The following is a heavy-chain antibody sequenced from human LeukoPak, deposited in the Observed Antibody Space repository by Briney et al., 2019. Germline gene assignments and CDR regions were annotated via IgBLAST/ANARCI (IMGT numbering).Heavy chain of an antibody. J-gene: IGHJ4*02. D-gene: IGHD3-10*01. CDR3: ARLGPGGHGEFDY. CDR1: GGSISSYY. CDR2: IYYSGST. Sequence: SETLSLTCSVSGGSISSYYWSWIRQPPGKGLEWIGYIYYSGSTNYNPSLKSRVTILVDMSKTQFSLKLTSVTAADTAVYYCARLGPGGHGEFDYWGQGILVTVSS. V-gene: IGHV4-59*01.